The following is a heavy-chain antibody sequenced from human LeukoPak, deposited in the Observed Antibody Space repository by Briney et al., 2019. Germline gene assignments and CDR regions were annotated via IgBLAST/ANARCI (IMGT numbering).Heavy chain of an antibody. CDR2: ISSDGGST. CDR3: PRTNVIVGAAYSNY. CDR1: GFTFSTYA. J-gene: IGHJ4*02. D-gene: IGHD1-26*01. V-gene: IGHV3-64*02. Sequence: GGSLRLSCAASGFTFSTYAMHWVRQAPGKGLEYISSISSDGGSTYYADSVKGRFIISRDNSKNTLYLQMGRLRAEDMAVYYCPRTNVIVGAAYSNYWGQGTLVTVSS.